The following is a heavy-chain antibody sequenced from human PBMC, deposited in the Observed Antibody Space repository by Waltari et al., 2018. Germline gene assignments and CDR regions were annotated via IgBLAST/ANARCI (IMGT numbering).Heavy chain of an antibody. D-gene: IGHD3-22*01. CDR3: AGHGHTGDSSRFDT. Sequence: QVQLQESGPGLGKPSETLSLTCTVAGGSIRSYYWSWIRQPPGKGRELIGYIYYSGSTNYNSSLWSPVPISVAPSRSQFSLLVNSVPAAATAVYYCAGHGHTGDSSRFDTWGQGTLVTVSS. CDR1: GGSIRSYY. V-gene: IGHV4-59*08. CDR2: IYYSGST. J-gene: IGHJ5*02.